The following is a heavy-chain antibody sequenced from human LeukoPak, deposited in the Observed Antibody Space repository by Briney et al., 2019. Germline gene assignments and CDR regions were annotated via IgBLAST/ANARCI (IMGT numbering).Heavy chain of an antibody. CDR3: ARGKYSSGWYPDYFDY. V-gene: IGHV3-7*01. CDR2: IKEDGTEK. D-gene: IGHD6-19*01. J-gene: IGHJ4*02. CDR1: GFTFSRYW. Sequence: GGSLRLSCAASGFTFSRYWMSWVRQSPGQGLEWVANIKEDGTEKYYLDSVRGRFTISRDNAKNSLYLQMNSLRAEDTAVYYCARGKYSSGWYPDYFDYWGQGTLVTVSS.